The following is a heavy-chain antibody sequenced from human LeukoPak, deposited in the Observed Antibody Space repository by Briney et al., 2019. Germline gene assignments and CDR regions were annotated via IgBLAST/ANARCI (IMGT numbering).Heavy chain of an antibody. CDR2: ISGSGGGGTS. V-gene: IGHV3-23*01. CDR1: GFTFSSYA. D-gene: IGHD6-19*01. Sequence: GGSLRLSCAASGFTFSSYAMSWVRQAPGKGLEWVSTISGSGGGGTSYYADSVKGRFTISRDNSKNKLYLQMNSLRAEDTAIYSCAKDLYTTGWWGYFDYWGQGTLVTVSS. CDR3: AKDLYTTGWWGYFDY. J-gene: IGHJ4*02.